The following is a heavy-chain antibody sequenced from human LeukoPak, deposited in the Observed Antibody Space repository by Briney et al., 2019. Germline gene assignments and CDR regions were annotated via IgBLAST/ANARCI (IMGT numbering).Heavy chain of an antibody. CDR2: ISWNSGSI. CDR1: GFTFDDYA. Sequence: PGGSLRLSCAASGFTFDDYAMHWVRQAPGKGLEWVSGISWNSGSIGYADSVKGRFTISRDSAKNSLYLQMNSLRAEDTALYYCAKDMGYCSSTSCYVFDYWGQGTLVTVSS. J-gene: IGHJ4*02. V-gene: IGHV3-9*01. D-gene: IGHD2-2*01. CDR3: AKDMGYCSSTSCYVFDY.